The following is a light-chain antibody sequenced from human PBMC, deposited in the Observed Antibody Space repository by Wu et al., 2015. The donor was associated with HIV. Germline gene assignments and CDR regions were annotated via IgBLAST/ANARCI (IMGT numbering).Light chain of an antibody. CDR1: QSVSSN. V-gene: IGKV3-15*01. J-gene: IGKJ4*01. Sequence: EIVMTQSPATLSVSPGERATLSCRASQSVSSNLAWYQQKPGQAPRLLIYGASTRATGIPARFSGSGSGTEFTLTISSMQPEDFAVYYCHQYNNWLTFGGGTKVEIK. CDR3: HQYNNWLT. CDR2: GAS.